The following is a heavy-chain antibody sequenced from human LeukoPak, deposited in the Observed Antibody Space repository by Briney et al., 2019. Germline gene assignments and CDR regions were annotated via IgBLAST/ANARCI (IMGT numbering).Heavy chain of an antibody. V-gene: IGHV4-59*01. CDR2: IYYSGST. CDR3: ARVLTGTLWFDP. D-gene: IGHD3-9*01. J-gene: IGHJ5*02. Sequence: PSETLSLTCTVSGGSISSYYWSWIRQPPGKGLEWIGYIYYSGSTNYNPSLKSRVTISVDTSKNQFSLKLSSVTAADTAVYYCARVLTGTLWFDPWGQGTLVTVSS. CDR1: GGSISSYY.